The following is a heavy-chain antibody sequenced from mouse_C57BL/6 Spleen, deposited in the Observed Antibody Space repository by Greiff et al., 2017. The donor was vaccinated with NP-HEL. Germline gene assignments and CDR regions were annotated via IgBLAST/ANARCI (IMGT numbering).Heavy chain of an antibody. CDR1: GFTFSSYA. D-gene: IGHD1-1*01. CDR3: AREGGYYGSSYAMDY. V-gene: IGHV5-4*01. CDR2: ISDGGSYT. J-gene: IGHJ4*01. Sequence: DVHLVESGGGLVKPGGSLKLSCAASGFTFSSYAMSWVRQTPEKRLEWVATISDGGSYTYYPDNVKGRFTISRDNAKNNLYLQMSHLKSEDTAMYYCAREGGYYGSSYAMDYWGQGTSVTVSS.